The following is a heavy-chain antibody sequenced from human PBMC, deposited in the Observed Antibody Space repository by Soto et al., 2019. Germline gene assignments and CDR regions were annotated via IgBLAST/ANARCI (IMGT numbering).Heavy chain of an antibody. CDR3: ARSSGWYALDI. V-gene: IGHV1-3*01. Sequence: QVQLVQSGAEVKKPGASVKISCKASGYTFSTFAIHWVRQAPGQRPEWMGWVNGGDGNTRFSQNFQGIVTLTRDASATTAYMELRSLRSEDTAVYYCARSSGWYALDIWGQGTMVSVSS. D-gene: IGHD6-19*01. CDR2: VNGGDGNT. CDR1: GYTFSTFA. J-gene: IGHJ3*02.